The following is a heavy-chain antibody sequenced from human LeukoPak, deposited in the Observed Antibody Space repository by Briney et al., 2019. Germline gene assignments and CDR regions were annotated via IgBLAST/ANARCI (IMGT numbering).Heavy chain of an antibody. V-gene: IGHV1-18*01. CDR1: GYTFTSYG. Sequence: GASVKVSCKASGYTFTSYGISWVRQAPGQGLEWMGWISAYNGNTNYAQKLQGRVTMTTDTSTSTAYMELRSLRSDDTAVYYCAREVGWGGSGSYYNYWFDPWGQGTLVTVSS. J-gene: IGHJ5*02. D-gene: IGHD3-10*01. CDR3: AREVGWGGSGSYYNYWFDP. CDR2: ISAYNGNT.